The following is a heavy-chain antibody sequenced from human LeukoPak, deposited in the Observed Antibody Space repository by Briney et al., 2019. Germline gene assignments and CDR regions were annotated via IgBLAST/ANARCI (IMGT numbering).Heavy chain of an antibody. CDR3: AKDKARSFDY. Sequence: GGSLRLSCTVSGFTLSSYEMSWIRQAPGKGLEWVSSIEYSETSTHYADAVKGRFTISRDNSKNTLYLQTNSLRAEDTAVYYCAKDKARSFDYWGQGTLVTVSS. CDR1: GFTLSSYE. CDR2: IEYSETST. V-gene: IGHV3-23*01. J-gene: IGHJ4*02.